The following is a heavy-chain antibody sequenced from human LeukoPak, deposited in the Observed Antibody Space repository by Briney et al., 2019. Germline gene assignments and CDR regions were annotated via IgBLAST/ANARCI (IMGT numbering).Heavy chain of an antibody. D-gene: IGHD3-9*01. CDR1: GGSIAGFY. Sequence: PSETLSLNCTVSGGSIAGFYWSWFRQSPGKGLEWIGYMYYSGSTYYNPSLKSRVSLSVDTSKNQFSLKLSSVTAADTAVYYCARAGYDILTGYCGAFDIWGQGTMVIVSS. CDR3: ARAGYDILTGYCGAFDI. CDR2: MYYSGST. J-gene: IGHJ3*02. V-gene: IGHV4-59*12.